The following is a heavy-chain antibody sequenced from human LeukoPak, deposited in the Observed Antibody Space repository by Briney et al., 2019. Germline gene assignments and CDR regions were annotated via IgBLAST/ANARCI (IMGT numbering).Heavy chain of an antibody. CDR3: ARDRHSSGWIGY. J-gene: IGHJ4*02. CDR2: ISYDGSNK. V-gene: IGHV3-30*04. D-gene: IGHD6-19*01. CDR1: GFTFSSYA. Sequence: GRSLRLSCAAPGFTFSSYAMHWVRQAPGKGLEWVAVISYDGSNKYYADSVKGRFTISRDNSKNTLYLQMNSLRAEDTAVYYCARDRHSSGWIGYWGQGTLVTVSS.